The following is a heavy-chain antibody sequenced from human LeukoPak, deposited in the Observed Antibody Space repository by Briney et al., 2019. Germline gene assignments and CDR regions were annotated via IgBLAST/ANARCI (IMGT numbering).Heavy chain of an antibody. V-gene: IGHV4-34*01. CDR3: ARTPGSHTIFGVVIRYFDY. CDR1: GGSFSDYY. J-gene: IGHJ4*02. D-gene: IGHD3-3*01. Sequence: PSETLSLTCAVYGGSFSDYYWSWIRQPPGKGLEWIGEINHSGNATYNPSLKSRVTISVDPSKNQFSLKLNSVTAADTAVYYCARTPGSHTIFGVVIRYFDYWGQGTLVTVSS. CDR2: INHSGNA.